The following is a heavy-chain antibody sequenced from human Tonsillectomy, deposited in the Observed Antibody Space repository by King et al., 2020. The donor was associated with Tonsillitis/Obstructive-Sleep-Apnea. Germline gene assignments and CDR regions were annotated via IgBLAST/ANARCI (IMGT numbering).Heavy chain of an antibody. CDR2: INNGGNP. D-gene: IGHD6-19*01. V-gene: IGHV3-23*04. J-gene: IGHJ4*02. CDR1: GFTSRSYA. CDR3: AKDHPSSGWPAFDY. Sequence: VQLVESGGGLVQPGESLRLSCVASGFTSRSYAMSWVRQAPGKGLEWVSSINNGGNPYYADSVKGRFTISRDISQNTLSLEMNSLRAEDTAVYYCAKDHPSSGWPAFDYWGQGVVVIVSS.